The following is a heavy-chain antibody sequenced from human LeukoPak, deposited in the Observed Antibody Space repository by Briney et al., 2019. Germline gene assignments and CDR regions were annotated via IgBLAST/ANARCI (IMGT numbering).Heavy chain of an antibody. Sequence: PGGSLRLSCAASGITVSSNYMSWVRQAPGKGLEWVSVTYSGGNTYYADSVKGRFAISRDSSQNTLYLQMNSLRAEDTAVYFCAKRGVVIRVILVGFHKEAYYFDSWGQGALVTVSS. J-gene: IGHJ4*02. CDR2: TYSGGNT. D-gene: IGHD3-22*01. V-gene: IGHV3-66*04. CDR1: GITVSSNY. CDR3: AKRGVVIRVILVGFHKEAYYFDS.